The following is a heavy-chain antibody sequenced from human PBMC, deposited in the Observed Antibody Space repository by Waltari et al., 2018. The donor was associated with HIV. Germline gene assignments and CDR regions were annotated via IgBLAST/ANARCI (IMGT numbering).Heavy chain of an antibody. CDR3: ARDLDLGGATTD. Sequence: HLQQSVPGLVKRSQALPLPCAIPGDRVSSNSATWYWLRQSPARGLEWLGRTYYRSKLYNDYAVSVKSRITINPDTSKNQFSLQLNSVTPEDTAVYYCARDLDLGGATTDCGQGTLVTVSS. V-gene: IGHV6-1*01. CDR1: GDRVSSNSAT. CDR2: TYYRSKLYN. J-gene: IGHJ4*02. D-gene: IGHD1-26*01.